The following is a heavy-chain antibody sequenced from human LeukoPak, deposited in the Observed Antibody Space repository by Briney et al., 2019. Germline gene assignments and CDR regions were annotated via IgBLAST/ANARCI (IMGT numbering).Heavy chain of an antibody. Sequence: GGSLRLSCAASGFTFSSYGMHWVRQAPGKGLEWVAVISYDGSNKYYADSVKGRFTISRDNSKNTLYLQMNSLRAEDTAVYYCAREQPETIALDYWGQGTLVTVSS. J-gene: IGHJ4*02. V-gene: IGHV3-30*03. CDR3: AREQPETIALDY. D-gene: IGHD1-14*01. CDR1: GFTFSSYG. CDR2: ISYDGSNK.